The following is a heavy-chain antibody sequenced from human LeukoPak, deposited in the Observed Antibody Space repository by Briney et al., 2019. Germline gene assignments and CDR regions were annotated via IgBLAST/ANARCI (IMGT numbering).Heavy chain of an antibody. CDR1: GGSFSGYY. V-gene: IGHV4-34*01. D-gene: IGHD4-17*01. CDR3: AREDYGDDYFDY. J-gene: IGHJ4*02. CDR2: INHSGST. Sequence: SETLSLTCAVYGGSFSGYYWSWIRQPPGKGLEWIGEINHSGSTNYNPSLKSRVTISVDTSKNQFSLKLSSVTAADTAVYYCAREDYGDDYFDYWGQGTLVTVSS.